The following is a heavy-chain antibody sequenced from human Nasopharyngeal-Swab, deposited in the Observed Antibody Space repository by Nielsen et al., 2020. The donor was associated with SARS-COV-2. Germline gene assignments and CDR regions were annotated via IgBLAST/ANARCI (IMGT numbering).Heavy chain of an antibody. CDR3: VKDRWAIAGAGTVFDS. CDR1: GFTFDDYA. CDR2: MGWNTNNI. V-gene: IGHV3-9*01. D-gene: IGHD6-13*01. J-gene: IGHJ4*02. Sequence: SLKISCVASGFTFDDYAMHWVRQAPGKGLEWVSGMGWNTNNIGYADSVKGRFTISRDNAKNSLYLQMNSLRAEDTALYYCVKDRWAIAGAGTVFDSWGQGTLVTVSS.